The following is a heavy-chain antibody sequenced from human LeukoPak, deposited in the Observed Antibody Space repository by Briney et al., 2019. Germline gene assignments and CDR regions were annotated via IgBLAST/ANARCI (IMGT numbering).Heavy chain of an antibody. CDR2: INPNSGGT. V-gene: IGHV1-2*02. CDR3: ARDSIDIYFDY. Sequence: ASVKVSCKASGYTFTGYYMHWVRQAPGQGLEWMGWINPNSGGTNYAQKFQGRVTMTRDMSTSTVYMELSSLRSEDTAVYYCARDSIDIYFDYWGQGTLVTVSS. CDR1: GYTFTGYY. D-gene: IGHD3-22*01. J-gene: IGHJ4*02.